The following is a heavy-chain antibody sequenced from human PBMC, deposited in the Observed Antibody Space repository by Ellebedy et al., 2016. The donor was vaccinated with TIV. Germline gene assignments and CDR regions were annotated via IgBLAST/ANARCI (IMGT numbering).Heavy chain of an antibody. CDR1: GYYISTGYY. J-gene: IGHJ4*02. Sequence: SETLSLTCSVSGYYISTGYYWGWIRQPPGKGLEWIGSISHFENTIYNYYNPSLKSRVTISVDTPKNQFSLKLTSVTAADTAVYFCARSGYSTFDFDFWGQGTLVTVSS. V-gene: IGHV4-38-2*02. CDR3: ARSGYSTFDFDF. D-gene: IGHD6-13*01. CDR2: ISHFENTIYN.